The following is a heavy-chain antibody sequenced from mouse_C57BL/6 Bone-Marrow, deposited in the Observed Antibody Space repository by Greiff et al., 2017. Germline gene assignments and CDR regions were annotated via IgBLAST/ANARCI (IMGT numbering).Heavy chain of an antibody. CDR1: GYTFTSYG. CDR3: AGSGY. Sequence: QVQLQQPGAELARPGASVKLSCKASGYTFTSYGISWVKQRTGQGLEWIGEIYPSSGNTSYNEKFKGKATLTVDKSSSTAYMELRSLTSEDSAVSLCAGSGYWGQGTTLTVSS. V-gene: IGHV1-81*01. CDR2: IYPSSGNT. J-gene: IGHJ2*01.